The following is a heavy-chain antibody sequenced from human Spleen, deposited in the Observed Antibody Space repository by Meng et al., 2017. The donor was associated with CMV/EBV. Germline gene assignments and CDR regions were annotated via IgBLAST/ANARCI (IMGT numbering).Heavy chain of an antibody. CDR2: INSNSGSI. CDR1: GFTFNNYA. D-gene: IGHD2-21*01. Sequence: GGSLRLSCSASGFTFNNYAMTWVRQAPGKGLEWVSSINSNSGSIDYADSVKGRFTISRDNSKNTLYLQMNSLRAEDTAVYYCARGEGRYCGGDCYSYYYYGMDVWGQGTTVTVSS. V-gene: IGHV3-23*01. CDR3: ARGEGRYCGGDCYSYYYYGMDV. J-gene: IGHJ6*02.